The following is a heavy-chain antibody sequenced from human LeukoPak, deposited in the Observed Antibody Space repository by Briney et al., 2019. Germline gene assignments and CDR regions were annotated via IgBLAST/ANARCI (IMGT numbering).Heavy chain of an antibody. D-gene: IGHD4-17*01. CDR2: ITTYNGNT. CDR3: AKGWTTVTTSFDP. Sequence: GSVQVSCHASGSTFPIYGLSWVRQAPGQGLEWMGWITTYNGNTNYAQKLQGRVTMTTDTSTSTAYMELRSLRSDDTAIYYCAKGWTTVTTSFDPWGQGTLVTVSS. J-gene: IGHJ5*02. V-gene: IGHV1-18*01. CDR1: GSTFPIYG.